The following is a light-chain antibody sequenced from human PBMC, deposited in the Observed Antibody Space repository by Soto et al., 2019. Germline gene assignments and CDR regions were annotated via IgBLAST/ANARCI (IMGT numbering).Light chain of an antibody. Sequence: DIQMTQSPSSLSASLGDRVTITCQASQAISKYLHWYHQRPGKAPILVIYDASNLEAGAPSRFSGGGSGTSFTLTFSSLQPEDIGTYFCQQYTNLPYTFGQGTKLDIK. V-gene: IGKV1-33*01. CDR2: DAS. J-gene: IGKJ2*01. CDR1: QAISKY. CDR3: QQYTNLPYT.